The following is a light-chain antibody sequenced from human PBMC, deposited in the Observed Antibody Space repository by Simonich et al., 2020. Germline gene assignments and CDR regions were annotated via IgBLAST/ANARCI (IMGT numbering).Light chain of an antibody. CDR3: QQYNSYPWT. Sequence: DIQMTQSPSTLSASVGDIVTITCRASQSISSLLAWYQQKPGKDPKLLIYKASSLASGVPSRFSGSGSGTEFTLTISSLQPDDFATYYCQQYNSYPWTFGQGTKVEIK. CDR1: QSISSL. CDR2: KAS. J-gene: IGKJ1*01. V-gene: IGKV1-5*03.